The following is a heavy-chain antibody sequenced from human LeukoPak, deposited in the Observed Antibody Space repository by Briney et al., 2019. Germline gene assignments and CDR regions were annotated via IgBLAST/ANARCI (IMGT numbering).Heavy chain of an antibody. V-gene: IGHV1-3*01. CDR3: ARDLTGRLDY. J-gene: IGHJ4*02. D-gene: IGHD7-27*01. CDR2: INAGNGDT. CDR1: GYTFISYG. Sequence: SVKVSCKASGYTFISYGIYWVRQAPGQRLEWMGWINAGNGDTKYSLKFQGRVTITRDTSASTAYMEVSSLRSEGTAVYYCARDLTGRLDYWGQGALVTVSS.